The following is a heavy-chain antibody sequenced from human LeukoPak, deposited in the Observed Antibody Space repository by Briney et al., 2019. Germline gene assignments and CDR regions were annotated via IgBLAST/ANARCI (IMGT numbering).Heavy chain of an antibody. D-gene: IGHD1-7*01. CDR1: GLSVRSNY. CDR3: ASSNWNSANYYYAMDV. CDR2: IHTGGSA. V-gene: IGHV3-53*01. J-gene: IGHJ6*02. Sequence: GGSLRPSCAASGLSVRSNYLTWVRQAPGKGLEWVSVIHTGGSAYYADSVKGRFIISRDNSKNTLYFQINNLRAEDTAVYYCASSNWNSANYYYAMDVWGQGTTDIVSS.